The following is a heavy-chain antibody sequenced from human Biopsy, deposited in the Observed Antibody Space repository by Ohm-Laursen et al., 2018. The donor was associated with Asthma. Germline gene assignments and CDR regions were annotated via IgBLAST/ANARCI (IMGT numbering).Heavy chain of an antibody. D-gene: IGHD3-22*01. V-gene: IGHV4-31*03. CDR1: YGSITSGGYY. J-gene: IGHJ4*02. Sequence: TLSLTCTVSYGSITSGGYYWTWIRQHPGKGLEWIGFIYYSGSTYYNPSLKSRVSISMDTSKNQFSLKLSSVTAADTAAYYCARAQDYYDSRGYYRSFDYWGQGTLVTVSS. CDR3: ARAQDYYDSRGYYRSFDY. CDR2: IYYSGST.